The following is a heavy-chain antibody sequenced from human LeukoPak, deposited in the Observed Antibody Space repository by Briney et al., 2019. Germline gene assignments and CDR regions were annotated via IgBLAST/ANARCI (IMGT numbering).Heavy chain of an antibody. V-gene: IGHV1-46*01. Sequence: ASVKVSCKASGGTFSSYAISWVRQAPGQGLEWMGIINPSGGSTSYAQKFQGRVTMTRDTSTSTVYMELSSLRSEDTAVYYCARATVAWLAVSFDYWGQGTLVTVSS. J-gene: IGHJ4*02. CDR2: INPSGGST. D-gene: IGHD6-19*01. CDR3: ARATVAWLAVSFDY. CDR1: GGTFSSYA.